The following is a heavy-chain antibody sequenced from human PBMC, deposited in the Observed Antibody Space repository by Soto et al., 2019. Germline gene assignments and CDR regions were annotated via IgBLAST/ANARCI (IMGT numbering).Heavy chain of an antibody. CDR2: ITESATLT. Sequence: EVQLLESGGGLVQPGGSLRLSCAASGFTFSSYAMNWVRQATGKGLEWVSLITESATLTYYADSVKCRFTITRDNSGNTLFLQMYSLRAEDTAVYYCARYIPGVRYYGMDVWGQGTTFTVS. J-gene: IGHJ6*02. CDR3: ARYIPGVRYYGMDV. CDR1: GFTFSSYA. V-gene: IGHV3-23*01. D-gene: IGHD2-2*01.